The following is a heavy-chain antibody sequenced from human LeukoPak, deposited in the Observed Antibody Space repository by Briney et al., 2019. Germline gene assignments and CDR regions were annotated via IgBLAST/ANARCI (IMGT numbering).Heavy chain of an antibody. Sequence: PSETLSLTCTVSGGSISSSSYYWGWIRQPPGTGLEWIGSIYYSGSTYYNPSLKSRVTISVDTSKNQFSLKLSSVTAADTAVYYCARDRHGYPDYWGQGTLVTVSS. V-gene: IGHV4-39*07. D-gene: IGHD3-22*01. CDR1: GGSISSSSYY. CDR3: ARDRHGYPDY. CDR2: IYYSGST. J-gene: IGHJ4*02.